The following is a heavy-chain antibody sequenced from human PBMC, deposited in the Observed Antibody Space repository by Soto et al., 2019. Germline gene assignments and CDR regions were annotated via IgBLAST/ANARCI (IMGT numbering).Heavy chain of an antibody. J-gene: IGHJ4*02. CDR3: ARIPRYYYDSSGYNKYYFDY. V-gene: IGHV3-11*06. Sequence: GGSLRLSCAASGFTFSDYYMSWIRQAPGKGLEWVSYTSSSSSYTNYADSVKGRFTISRDNAKNSLYLQMNSLRAEDTAVYYCARIPRYYYDSSGYNKYYFDYWGQGTLVTVSS. CDR1: GFTFSDYY. D-gene: IGHD3-22*01. CDR2: TSSSSSYT.